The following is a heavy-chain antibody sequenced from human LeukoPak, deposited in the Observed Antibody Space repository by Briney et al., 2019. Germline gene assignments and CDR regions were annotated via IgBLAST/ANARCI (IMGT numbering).Heavy chain of an antibody. D-gene: IGHD3-10*01. V-gene: IGHV1-2*02. J-gene: IGHJ4*02. CDR3: ARDRYGSGSYSRY. Sequence: ASVKVSCKASGYTFTGYYMHWVRQAPGQGLEWMGWINPNSGGTNYAQKFQGRVTMTRDTSISTAYMELRSLRSDDTAVYYCARDRYGSGSYSRYWGQGTLVTVSS. CDR1: GYTFTGYY. CDR2: INPNSGGT.